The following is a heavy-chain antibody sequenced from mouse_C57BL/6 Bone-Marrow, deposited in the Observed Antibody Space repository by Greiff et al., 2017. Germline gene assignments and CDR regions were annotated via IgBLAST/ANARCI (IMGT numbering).Heavy chain of an antibody. CDR1: GYTFTDYY. CDR3: AGGVVRFAY. V-gene: IGHV1-26*01. J-gene: IGHJ3*01. Sequence: EVQLQQSGPELVKPGASVKISCKASGYTFTDYYMNWVKQSHGKSLEWIGDINPNNGGTSYNQKFKGKATLTVDKSYSTAYMELRSLTSEDSAVYYCAGGVVRFAYWGQGTLVTVSA. D-gene: IGHD1-1*02. CDR2: INPNNGGT.